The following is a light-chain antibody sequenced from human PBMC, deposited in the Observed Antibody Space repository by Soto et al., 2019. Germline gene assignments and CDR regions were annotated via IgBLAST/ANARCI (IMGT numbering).Light chain of an antibody. Sequence: DIQMTQSPSSLYASVGDRVTITCRASQGIANDLGWYQQKPGKAPKRLIYNASNLQSGVPSRFSGSGSGTEFTLTISSLQTEDFATYYCLQHNSYPPYTFGQGTKLEIK. CDR2: NAS. CDR3: LQHNSYPPYT. J-gene: IGKJ2*01. CDR1: QGIAND. V-gene: IGKV1-17*01.